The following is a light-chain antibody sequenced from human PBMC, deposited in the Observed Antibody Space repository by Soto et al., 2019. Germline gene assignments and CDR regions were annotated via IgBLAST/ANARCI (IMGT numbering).Light chain of an antibody. CDR2: DAS. V-gene: IGKV3-11*01. CDR1: QSVNTY. Sequence: EIVLTQSPATLSLSPGERATLSCRASQSVNTYLAWYQQKPVQAPRLLIYDASNRATGIPARFSGSGSGTDFTLTISSREPEDFAVYYCQQRSNWPLTFGGGTKVEIK. J-gene: IGKJ4*01. CDR3: QQRSNWPLT.